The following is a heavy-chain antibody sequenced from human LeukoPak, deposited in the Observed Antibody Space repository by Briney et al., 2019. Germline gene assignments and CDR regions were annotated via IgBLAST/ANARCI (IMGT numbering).Heavy chain of an antibody. Sequence: PGGSLRLSCAASGFTFRTYGMNWVRQAPGKGLEWISYISDSDTVYCSNSVKGRFTISRDNAKKSLYLQMNSLRAEDTAMYYCAREVGGALHYFDYWGQGTLVTVSS. CDR3: AREVGGALHYFDY. CDR1: GFTFRTYG. D-gene: IGHD1-26*01. J-gene: IGHJ4*02. CDR2: ISDSDTV. V-gene: IGHV3-48*04.